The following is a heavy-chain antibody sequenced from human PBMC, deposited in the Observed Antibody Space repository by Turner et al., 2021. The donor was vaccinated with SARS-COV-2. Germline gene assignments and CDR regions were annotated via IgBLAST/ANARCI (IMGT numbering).Heavy chain of an antibody. CDR2: IKQDASEK. CDR3: ARGRSLEDY. V-gene: IGHV3-7*03. Sequence: EVQLVESGGDLVQPGGSLRLSCAASGFTFSSYWMNWVRQAPGKGLEWVANIKQDASEKYYADSVKGRFTIFRDNANNSLFLNMNSLRAEDTAVYYCARGRSLEDYWGQGTLITVSS. J-gene: IGHJ4*02. D-gene: IGHD3-3*01. CDR1: GFTFSSYW.